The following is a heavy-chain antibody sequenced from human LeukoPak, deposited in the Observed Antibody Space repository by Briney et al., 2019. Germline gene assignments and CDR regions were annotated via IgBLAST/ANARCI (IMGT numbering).Heavy chain of an antibody. D-gene: IGHD5-24*01. J-gene: IGHJ3*02. CDR3: AKDPAQMATIGSDAFDI. V-gene: IGHV3-23*01. Sequence: GGSLRLSCAAPGFSLSSYPMSWVCEAPGKGQGWVSAIYGSGGSTYYADSVKGRFTISRDNSKNTLYLQMNSLRAEDTAVSYCAKDPAQMATIGSDAFDIWGQGTMVTVSS. CDR1: GFSLSSYP. CDR2: IYGSGGST.